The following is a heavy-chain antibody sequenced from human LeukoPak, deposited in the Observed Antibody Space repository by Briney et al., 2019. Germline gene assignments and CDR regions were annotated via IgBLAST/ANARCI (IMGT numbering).Heavy chain of an antibody. J-gene: IGHJ1*01. Sequence: PGGSLRLSCAASGFTLNNAWMSWVRQAPGKGLEWLGRIKRETDGGTIDYAARVEGRFTISRDDSRDTLYLQMDRLKIEDTAVYYCTTDRYYDNSELQFQHWGQGTLVTVSS. CDR3: TTDRYYDNSELQFQH. D-gene: IGHD3-22*01. CDR1: GFTLNNAW. V-gene: IGHV3-15*01. CDR2: IKRETDGGTI.